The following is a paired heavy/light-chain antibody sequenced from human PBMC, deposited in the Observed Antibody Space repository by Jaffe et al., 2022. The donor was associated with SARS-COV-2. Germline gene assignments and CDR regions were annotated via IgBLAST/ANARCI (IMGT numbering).Heavy chain of an antibody. CDR2: IYNSGST. J-gene: IGHJ4*02. D-gene: IGHD3-16*01. CDR3: ARGAGGRRPFDH. CDR1: GDSARSSY. Sequence: QVQLQESGPGLLKPSETLSLTCTVSGDSARSSYWSWIRQPPGRGLEWIGYIYNSGSTSYNSSLKSRVTILVDTSKNQFSLRLTSVTAADTAVYYCARGAGGRRPFDHWGQGTLVTVSS. V-gene: IGHV4-59*02.
Light chain of an antibody. J-gene: IGLJ3*02. CDR3: ETWDGSLNTAV. V-gene: IGLV1-51*02. Sequence: QSVLTQPPSVSAAPGQKVTISCSGSSSNIGQDYVSWYQQFPRTAPKLLIYENNKRPSGVPDRFSGSKSGTSATLGITGLQTGDEADYYCETWDGSLNTAVFGGGTKLTVL. CDR1: SSNIGQDY. CDR2: ENN.